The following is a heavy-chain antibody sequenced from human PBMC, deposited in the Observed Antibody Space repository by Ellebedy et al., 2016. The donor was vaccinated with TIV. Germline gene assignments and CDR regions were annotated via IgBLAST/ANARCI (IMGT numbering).Heavy chain of an antibody. CDR1: GFTFSIYC. Sequence: GESLKISCAASGFTFSIYCMHWVRQAPGKGLEWVAVIWYDESNRYDADSVKGRFTISRDNSKNTLYLQMNSLRPEDTAVYYCAREGVTLDYWGQGTLVTVSS. D-gene: IGHD2-21*02. V-gene: IGHV3-33*01. J-gene: IGHJ4*02. CDR2: IWYDESNR. CDR3: AREGVTLDY.